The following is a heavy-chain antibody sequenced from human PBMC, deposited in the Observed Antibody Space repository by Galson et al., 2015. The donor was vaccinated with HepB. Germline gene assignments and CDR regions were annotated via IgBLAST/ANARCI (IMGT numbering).Heavy chain of an antibody. CDR1: GGSISRGGYF. J-gene: IGHJ4*02. V-gene: IGHV4-31*03. CDR2: IYYSGST. CDR3: ARDLPPHEY. Sequence: TLSLTCTVSGGSISRGGYFWNWIRQHPGKGLEWIGYIYYSGSTYYNPSLKSRVTISVDTSKNQFSLKVRSVTAADTAVYYCARDLPPHEYWGQGTLVTVSS.